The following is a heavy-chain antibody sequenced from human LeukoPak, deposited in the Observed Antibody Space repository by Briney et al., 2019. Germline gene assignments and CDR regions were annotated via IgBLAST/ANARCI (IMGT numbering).Heavy chain of an antibody. D-gene: IGHD2-2*01. CDR1: GFTFSTYN. J-gene: IGHJ4*02. V-gene: IGHV3-21*01. Sequence: GGSLRLSCAVSGFTFSTYNMNWVRQAPGKGLEWVSSISSSSRYIYYADSVKGRLTISRDNAKNSLYLQMNSLRAEDTAVYYCARRVAVPAAPFDYWGQGTLVTVSS. CDR3: ARRVAVPAAPFDY. CDR2: ISSSSRYI.